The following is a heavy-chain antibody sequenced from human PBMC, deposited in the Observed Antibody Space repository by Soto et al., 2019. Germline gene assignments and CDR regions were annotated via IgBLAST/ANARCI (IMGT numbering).Heavy chain of an antibody. V-gene: IGHV1-3*01. J-gene: IGHJ6*03. Sequence: QVPLVQSGAEVKKPGASVKVSCKASGYTFTSYAIHWVRQAPGPRLEWMGWINGDNGNTKYSQKFQGRVTITRDTSASTAYMELTSLRFEDTAVYYCARLYCSTTSSYMDVWGKGTTVTVSS. CDR2: INGDNGNT. CDR1: GYTFTSYA. CDR3: ARLYCSTTSSYMDV. D-gene: IGHD2-2*01.